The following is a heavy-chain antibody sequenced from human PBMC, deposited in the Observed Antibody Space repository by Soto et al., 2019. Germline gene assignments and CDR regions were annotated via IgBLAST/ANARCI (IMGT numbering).Heavy chain of an antibody. CDR1: GGSFSGYY. J-gene: IGHJ5*02. CDR2: INHSGST. CDR3: ARCYPSWSPYNWFDP. Sequence: KSSETLSLTCAVYGGSFSGYYWSWIRQPPGKGLEWIGEINHSGSTNYNPSLKSRVTISVDTSKNQFSLKLSSVTAADTAVYYCARCYPSWSPYNWFDPWGQGTLGTVSS. D-gene: IGHD6-13*01. V-gene: IGHV4-34*01.